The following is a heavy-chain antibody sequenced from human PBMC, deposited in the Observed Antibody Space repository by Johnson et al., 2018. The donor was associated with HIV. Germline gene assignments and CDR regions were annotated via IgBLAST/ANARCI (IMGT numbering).Heavy chain of an antibody. CDR1: GFTVSSNY. J-gene: IGHJ3*02. V-gene: IGHV3-66*01. D-gene: IGHD6-13*01. CDR2: FYSDSNT. CDR3: ARERIAAAGLDAFDI. Sequence: MLLVESGGGLVQPGGSLRLSCAASGFTVSSNYMSWVRQAPGKGLEWVSVFYSDSNTYSSDPVKGRFTISRDNSKNTLYLQMNSLRAEDTAVYYCARERIAAAGLDAFDIWGQGTMVTVSS.